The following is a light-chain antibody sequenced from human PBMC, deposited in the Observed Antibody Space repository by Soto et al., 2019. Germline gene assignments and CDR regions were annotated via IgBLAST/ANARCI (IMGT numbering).Light chain of an antibody. V-gene: IGLV2-14*01. CDR2: DVS. J-gene: IGLJ1*01. Sequence: QSALTQPASVSGSPGQSITISCTGSSSDVGGYTYVSWYQQHPGKAPKLMIYDVSTRPSGVSNRFSGSKSGNTASLTISGLQAEDGADSSSSLYVFGTGTKVTVL. CDR1: SSDVGGYTY. CDR3: SLYV.